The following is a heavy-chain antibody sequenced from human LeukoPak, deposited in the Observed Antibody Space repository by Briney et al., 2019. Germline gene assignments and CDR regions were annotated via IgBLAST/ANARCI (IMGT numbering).Heavy chain of an antibody. J-gene: IGHJ1*01. D-gene: IGHD3-9*01. Sequence: PGGSLRLSCAASGFTFSSYSMNWVRQAPGKGLEWVSSISSSSSYIYYADSVKGRFTISRDDAKNSLCLQMNSLRAEDTAVYYCARDAPYYDILTGYYTAAEYFQHWGQGTLVTVSS. V-gene: IGHV3-21*01. CDR2: ISSSSSYI. CDR1: GFTFSSYS. CDR3: ARDAPYYDILTGYYTAAEYFQH.